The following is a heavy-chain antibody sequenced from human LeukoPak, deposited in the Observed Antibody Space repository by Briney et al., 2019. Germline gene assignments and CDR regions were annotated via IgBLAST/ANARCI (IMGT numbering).Heavy chain of an antibody. D-gene: IGHD6-13*01. CDR3: ARAWDSSSWFPSAFDY. J-gene: IGHJ4*02. Sequence: GESLRLSFAASGFTFSSYAMHWVRQAPGKGLEWVAVISYDGSNKYYADSVKGRFTISRDNSKNTLYLQMNSLRAEDTAVYYCARAWDSSSWFPSAFDYWGQGTLVTVSS. V-gene: IGHV3-30-3*01. CDR2: ISYDGSNK. CDR1: GFTFSSYA.